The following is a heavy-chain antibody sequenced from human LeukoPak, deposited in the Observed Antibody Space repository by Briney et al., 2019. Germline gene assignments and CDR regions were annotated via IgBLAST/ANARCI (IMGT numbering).Heavy chain of an antibody. CDR3: AKDLDSGSSTGVDY. Sequence: QPGGSLRLSCAASGFTFSSYTMNWVRQAPGKGLEWVSGIGSSGGNTYYADSVKGRFTISRDNSKSTLYLQMSSLRAEDTAVYYCAKDLDSGSSTGVDYWGQGTLVTVSS. D-gene: IGHD1-26*01. J-gene: IGHJ4*02. CDR2: IGSSGGNT. V-gene: IGHV3-23*01. CDR1: GFTFSSYT.